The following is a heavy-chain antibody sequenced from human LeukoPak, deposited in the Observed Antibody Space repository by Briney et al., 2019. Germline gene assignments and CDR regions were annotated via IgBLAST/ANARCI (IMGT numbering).Heavy chain of an antibody. D-gene: IGHD6-13*01. J-gene: IGHJ1*01. CDR1: GFTFSSYA. CDR2: ISGSGGST. Sequence: GGSLRLSCAASGFTFSSYAMSWVRQAPGKGLEWVSAISGSGGSTYYADSVRGRFTISRDNSKNTLYLQMNSLRAEDTAVYYCAKVTAAIEYFQHWGQGTLVTVSS. V-gene: IGHV3-23*01. CDR3: AKVTAAIEYFQH.